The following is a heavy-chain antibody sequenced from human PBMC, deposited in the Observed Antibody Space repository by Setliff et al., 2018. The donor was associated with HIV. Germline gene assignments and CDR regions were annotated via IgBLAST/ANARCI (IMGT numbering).Heavy chain of an antibody. D-gene: IGHD6-13*01. CDR3: ARIGSGWSVGWFDP. Sequence: SETLSLTCTVSGSSISSNYYWAWIRQAPGKGLEWIGCIDASANTYYIPSLKSRATISIDTSQNPLSLKLRSVTAAETAGYYCARIGSGWSVGWFDPWGQGTLVTVSS. CDR2: IDASANT. CDR1: GSSISSNYY. V-gene: IGHV4-38-2*02. J-gene: IGHJ5*02.